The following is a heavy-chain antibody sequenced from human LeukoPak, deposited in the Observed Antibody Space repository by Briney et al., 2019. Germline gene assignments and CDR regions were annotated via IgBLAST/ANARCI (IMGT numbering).Heavy chain of an antibody. CDR3: ARGGGDYNPFDY. J-gene: IGHJ4*02. CDR2: MYSGGST. V-gene: IGHV3-53*04. CDR1: GFTVSTNY. D-gene: IGHD4-17*01. Sequence: GGSLRLSCAVSGFTVSTNYMSWVRQAPGKGLEWVAVMYSGGSTYYADSVKGRFTISRHNSKNTLYLEINNLRPDDTAVYYCARGGGDYNPFDYWGQGTLVTVSS.